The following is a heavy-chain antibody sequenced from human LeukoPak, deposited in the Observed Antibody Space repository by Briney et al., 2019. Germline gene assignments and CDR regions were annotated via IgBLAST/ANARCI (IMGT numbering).Heavy chain of an antibody. CDR1: AGSISSGGYS. V-gene: IGHV4-30-2*01. Sequence: SETLSLTCAVSAGSISSGGYSWSWIRQPPGKGLEWIGYIYHSGSTYYNPSLKSRVTISVDRSKNQFSLKLSSVTAADTAVYYCARYCSGGSCYRDAFDIWGQGTMVTVSS. CDR3: ARYCSGGSCYRDAFDI. J-gene: IGHJ3*02. CDR2: IYHSGST. D-gene: IGHD2-15*01.